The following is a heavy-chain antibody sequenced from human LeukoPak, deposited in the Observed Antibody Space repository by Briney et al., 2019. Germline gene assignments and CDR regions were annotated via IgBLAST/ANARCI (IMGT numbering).Heavy chain of an antibody. V-gene: IGHV1-18*01. CDR3: PSSGARYCSGGSCSYDY. CDR1: RYTFTSHG. D-gene: IGHD2-15*01. CDR2: RRAYNGNT. Sequence: GAAVKVSCKACRYTFTSHGISWVRQAPGQGLEGRGGRRAYNGNTNYAQKLQGRVTMTTDTSTSTAYMELRSLRSADTAVYYCPSSGARYCSGGSCSYDYWGQGTLVTVSS. J-gene: IGHJ4*02.